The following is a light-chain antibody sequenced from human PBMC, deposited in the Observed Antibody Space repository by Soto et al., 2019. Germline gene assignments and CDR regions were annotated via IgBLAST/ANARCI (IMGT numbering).Light chain of an antibody. CDR3: HQRKSWPRT. V-gene: IGKV3-11*01. J-gene: IGKJ1*01. CDR1: QTVSSK. CDR2: DTS. Sequence: EIVLTQSPATLSSSPGERATLSCRASQTVSSKLAWYQHKPGQSPRLLIYDTSNRATGIPARFSGSGSGTDFTLTISCLEPEDFAVYYCHQRKSWPRTVGQGTKVEIK.